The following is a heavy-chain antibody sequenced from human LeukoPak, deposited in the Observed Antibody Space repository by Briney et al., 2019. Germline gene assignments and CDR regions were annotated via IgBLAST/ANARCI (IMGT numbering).Heavy chain of an antibody. CDR3: ATYDSSGNFYFDY. CDR1: GYTLTELS. CDR2: FDPEDGET. J-gene: IGHJ4*02. V-gene: IGHV1-24*01. D-gene: IGHD3-22*01. Sequence: ASVKVSYKVSGYTLTELSMHWVRQAPGKGLEWMGGFDPEDGETIYAQKFQGRVTMTEDTSTDTAYMELSSLRSEDTAVYYCATYDSSGNFYFDYWGQGTLVTVSS.